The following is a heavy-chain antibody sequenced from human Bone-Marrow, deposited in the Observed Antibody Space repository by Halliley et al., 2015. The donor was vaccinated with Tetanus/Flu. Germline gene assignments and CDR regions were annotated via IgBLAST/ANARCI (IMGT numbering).Heavy chain of an antibody. V-gene: IGHV1-69*01. D-gene: IGHD5-12*01. Sequence: AEVKKPGSSVKVSCRASGGVFSSFRISWVRQAPGQGLEWVGGIIPVFGSSNYARKFQGRVSITAHEPTSTTFMDLSGLRSADTAGDYCIVAPPPPHYGGDVWGQGTTVTVSS. J-gene: IGHJ6*02. CDR1: GGVFSSFR. CDR3: IVAPPPPHYGGDV. CDR2: IIPVFGSS.